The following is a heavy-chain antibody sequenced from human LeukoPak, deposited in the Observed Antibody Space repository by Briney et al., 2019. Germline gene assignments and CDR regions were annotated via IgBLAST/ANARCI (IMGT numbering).Heavy chain of an antibody. CDR1: GYTFTDYY. D-gene: IGHD3-9*01. J-gene: IGHJ4*02. Sequence: GASVKVSCKASGYTFTDYYLHWVRQAPGQGLEWMGWINPNSDGTKYAQKFQGRVTMTRDTSISTAYMEVIRLTSDDTAVYYCARAPPYNILTGYRLFDYWGQGTLVTVSS. CDR3: ARAPPYNILTGYRLFDY. V-gene: IGHV1-2*02. CDR2: INPNSDGT.